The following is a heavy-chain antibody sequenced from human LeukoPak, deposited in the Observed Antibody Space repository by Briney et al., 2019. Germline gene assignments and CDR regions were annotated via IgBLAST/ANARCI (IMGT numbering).Heavy chain of an antibody. CDR1: GFTFSSYS. Sequence: GGSLRLSCAASGFTFSSYSMNWVRQAPGKGLEWVSYISSSSSTIYYADSVKGRFTISRDNAKNSLYLQMNSLRAEDTAVYYCARDDPRYGSGSYYSSNDALDIWGQGTMVTVSS. V-gene: IGHV3-48*04. D-gene: IGHD3-10*01. CDR2: ISSSSSTI. CDR3: ARDDPRYGSGSYYSSNDALDI. J-gene: IGHJ3*02.